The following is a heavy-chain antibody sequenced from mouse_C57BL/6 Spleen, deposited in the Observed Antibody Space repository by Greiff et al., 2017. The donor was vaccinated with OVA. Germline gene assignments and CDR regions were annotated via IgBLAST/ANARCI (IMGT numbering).Heavy chain of an antibody. V-gene: IGHV1-82*01. J-gene: IGHJ2*01. CDR1: GYAFSSSW. Sequence: VQLQQSGPELVKPGASVKISCKASGYAFSSSWMNWVKQRPGKGLEWIGRIYPGDGDTNYNGKFKGKATLTADKSSSTAYTQLSSLTSEDSAVYFCARSPAAVTYYFDYWGQGTTLTVSS. D-gene: IGHD2-13*01. CDR3: ARSPAAVTYYFDY. CDR2: IYPGDGDT.